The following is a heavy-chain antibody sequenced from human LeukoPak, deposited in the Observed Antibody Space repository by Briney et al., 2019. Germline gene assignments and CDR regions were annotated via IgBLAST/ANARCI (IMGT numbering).Heavy chain of an antibody. V-gene: IGHV4-59*08. CDR1: GGSISSYY. CDR3: ARHSWVNGYFDY. Sequence: SETLSLTCTVSGGSISSYYWSWIRQIPGKGLEWIGYISGTTNYNPSLKSRVTISQDTSKNQFFLKLTSVTAADTAVYYCARHSWVNGYFDYWGQGTLVSVSS. CDR2: ISGTT. D-gene: IGHD3-22*01. J-gene: IGHJ4*02.